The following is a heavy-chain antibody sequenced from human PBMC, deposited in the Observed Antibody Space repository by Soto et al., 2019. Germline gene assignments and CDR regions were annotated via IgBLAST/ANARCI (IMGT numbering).Heavy chain of an antibody. V-gene: IGHV4-34*01. Sequence: XETLSLTCAVDGLSFSGYYWSWIRQPPGKGLEWIGEINHSGSTNYNPSLKSRVTISVDTSKNQFSLKLSSVTAADTAVYYCARSRGRFYSSSSGHYCGQGTLVTVSS. CDR2: INHSGST. D-gene: IGHD6-6*01. CDR1: GLSFSGYY. CDR3: ARSRGRFYSSSSGHY. J-gene: IGHJ4*02.